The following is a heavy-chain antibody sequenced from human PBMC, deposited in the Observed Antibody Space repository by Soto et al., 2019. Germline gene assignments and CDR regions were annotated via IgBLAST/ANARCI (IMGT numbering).Heavy chain of an antibody. CDR1: GYTFTGHY. CDR3: ARESRITIFGVVTYNWFDP. J-gene: IGHJ5*02. V-gene: IGHV1-2*04. Sequence: ASVKVSCKASGYTFTGHYMHWVRQAPGQGLEWMGWINPNSGGTNYAQKFQGWVTMTRDTSISTAYMELSSLRSDDTAVYYCARESRITIFGVVTYNWFDPWGQGTLVTVSS. CDR2: INPNSGGT. D-gene: IGHD3-3*01.